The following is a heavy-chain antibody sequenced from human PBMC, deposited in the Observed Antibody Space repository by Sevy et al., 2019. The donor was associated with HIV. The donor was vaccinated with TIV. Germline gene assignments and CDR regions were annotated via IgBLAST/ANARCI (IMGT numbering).Heavy chain of an antibody. CDR1: GFTFRSYW. Sequence: GGSLRLSCAVSGFTFRSYWMSWVRQAPGKGLEWVAHIKVDGSEKYHVDSVKGRFTISRDNAKNSLFLQMNNLRVEDTAVYYCARDCSSTSCLWGLDVWGQGTAVTVSS. D-gene: IGHD2-2*01. J-gene: IGHJ6*02. V-gene: IGHV3-7*03. CDR3: ARDCSSTSCLWGLDV. CDR2: IKVDGSEK.